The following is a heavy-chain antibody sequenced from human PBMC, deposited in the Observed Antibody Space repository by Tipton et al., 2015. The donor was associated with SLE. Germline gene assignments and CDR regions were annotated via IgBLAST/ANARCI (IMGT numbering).Heavy chain of an antibody. Sequence: TLSLTCAVYGGSFSGYYWSWIRQPPGKGLEWIGEINHSGSTNYNPSLKSRVTISVDTSKNQFSLKLSSVTAADTAVYYCARGYLGATKTFDIWGQGTMVTVSS. CDR1: GGSFSGYY. J-gene: IGHJ3*02. CDR2: INHSGST. CDR3: ARGYLGATKTFDI. D-gene: IGHD3-10*01. V-gene: IGHV4-34*01.